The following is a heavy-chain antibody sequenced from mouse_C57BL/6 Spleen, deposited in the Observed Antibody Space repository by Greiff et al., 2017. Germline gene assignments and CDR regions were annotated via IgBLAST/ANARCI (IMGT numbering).Heavy chain of an antibody. D-gene: IGHD1-1*01. CDR3: ASQGANYGYFDY. V-gene: IGHV1-80*01. CDR2: IYPGDGDT. Sequence: QVQLKESGAELVKPGSSVKISCKASGYAFSSYWMNWVKQRPGKGLEWIGQIYPGDGDTNYNGKFKGKATLTAEKSSSTAYMQLSSLTSEDSAVYFCASQGANYGYFDYWGQGTTLTVSS. CDR1: GYAFSSYW. J-gene: IGHJ2*01.